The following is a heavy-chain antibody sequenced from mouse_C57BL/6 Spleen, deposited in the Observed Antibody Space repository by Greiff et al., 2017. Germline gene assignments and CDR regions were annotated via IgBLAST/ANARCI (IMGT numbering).Heavy chain of an antibody. CDR1: GYTFPSYW. CDR3: ARRSEYDDYYVDY. J-gene: IGHJ2*01. CDR2: IDPSDSET. Sequence: QVQLQQPGAELVRPGSSVKLSCKASGYTFPSYWMHWVKQRPIQGLEWIGHIDPSDSETHSTQKFKDKATLPVDKSSSTAYMQLSSLTSEDSAVYDFARRSEYDDYYVDYWGQGTTLTFAS. D-gene: IGHD2-4*01. V-gene: IGHV1-52*01.